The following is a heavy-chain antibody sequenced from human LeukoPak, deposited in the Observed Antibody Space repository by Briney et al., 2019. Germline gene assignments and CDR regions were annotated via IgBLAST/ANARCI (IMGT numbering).Heavy chain of an antibody. J-gene: IGHJ4*02. CDR2: VGSDGVNT. CDR1: GFTFSTYG. D-gene: IGHD6-19*01. CDR3: AKGLVAGSQYFDY. V-gene: IGHV3-23*01. Sequence: GGSLRLSCAASGFTFSTYGMSWVRQAPGKGLEWVSAVGSDGVNTAYADSVKGRFTISRDNSKNALYLRLNSLRAEDTAVYYCAKGLVAGSQYFDYWGQGTLVTVSS.